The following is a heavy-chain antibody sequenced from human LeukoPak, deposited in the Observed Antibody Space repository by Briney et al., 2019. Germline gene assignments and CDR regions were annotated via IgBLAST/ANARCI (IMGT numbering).Heavy chain of an antibody. CDR1: GFTFSNYW. J-gene: IGHJ4*02. D-gene: IGHD2-21*01. Sequence: GGSLRLSCAASGFTFSNYWMSWVRQAPGKGLEWVANIKEDGSEIYYVDSVKGRFTISRDNAKNSLYLQLSSLRAEDTAVYYCASQFWWAAVVGPALDCWGQGTLVTVSS. CDR3: ASQFWWAAVVGPALDC. V-gene: IGHV3-7*05. CDR2: IKEDGSEI.